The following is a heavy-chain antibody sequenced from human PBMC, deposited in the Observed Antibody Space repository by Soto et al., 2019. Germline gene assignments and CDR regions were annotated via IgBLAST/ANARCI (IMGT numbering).Heavy chain of an antibody. D-gene: IGHD2-21*01. V-gene: IGHV3-74*01. Sequence: EVQLVESGGGLVQPGGSLRLSCAASGFTFSSNWMHWVRQAPGKGPVWVSRIKSDGSITNYADAVKGRFTISRDNAKNTLYLQMDSLRNEDTAVYYCAATVATRPNWGQGTLVTVSS. J-gene: IGHJ4*02. CDR1: GFTFSSNW. CDR3: AATVATRPN. CDR2: IKSDGSIT.